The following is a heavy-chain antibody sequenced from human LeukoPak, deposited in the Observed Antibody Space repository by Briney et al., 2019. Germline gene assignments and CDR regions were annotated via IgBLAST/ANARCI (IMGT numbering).Heavy chain of an antibody. D-gene: IGHD2-21*02. CDR1: GFTVSRTF. V-gene: IGHV3-66*01. CDR2: FYSGGST. J-gene: IGHJ3*02. CDR3: ARDAKCGGDCYAGGALDI. Sequence: GGSLRLSCAASGFTVSRTFMSWVRQAPGKGLEWVSLFYSGGSTFYAGSVKGRFTISRDNSQSTLDLQMNSLREEDTAVYYCARDAKCGGDCYAGGALDIWGQGTVVIVSS.